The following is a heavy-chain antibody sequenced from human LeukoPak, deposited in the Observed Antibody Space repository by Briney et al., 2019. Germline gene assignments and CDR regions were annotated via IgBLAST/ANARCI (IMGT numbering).Heavy chain of an antibody. Sequence: PGGSLRLSCAASGFTFSSYAMSWVRQAPGKGLEWVSAISGSGGSTYYADSVKGRFTISRDNSKNTLYLQMNSLRAEDSAVYYCARDLLYGSGTYYNVYIYFDYWGQGTLVTVSS. CDR1: GFTFSSYA. J-gene: IGHJ4*02. CDR2: ISGSGGST. CDR3: ARDLLYGSGTYYNVYIYFDY. V-gene: IGHV3-23*01. D-gene: IGHD3-10*01.